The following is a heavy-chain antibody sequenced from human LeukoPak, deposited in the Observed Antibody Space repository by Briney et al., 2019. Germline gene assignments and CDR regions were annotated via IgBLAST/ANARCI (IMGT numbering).Heavy chain of an antibody. V-gene: IGHV3-23*01. CDR3: AKHRRRGNYYYYYMDV. D-gene: IGHD3-10*01. J-gene: IGHJ6*03. Sequence: GESLRLSCAASGFTFSSYAMSWVRQAPGKGLEWVSAISGSGGSTYYADSVKGRFTISRDNSKNMLYLQMNSLRAEDTAVYYCAKHRRRGNYYYYYMDVWGKGTTVTVSS. CDR1: GFTFSSYA. CDR2: ISGSGGST.